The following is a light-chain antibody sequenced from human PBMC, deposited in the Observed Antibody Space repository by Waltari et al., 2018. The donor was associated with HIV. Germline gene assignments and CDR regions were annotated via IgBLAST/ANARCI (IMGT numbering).Light chain of an antibody. J-gene: IGLJ2*01. Sequence: QSLLTQPPSVSGAPGQRVTISCTGSSSNIGAGFDVHWYQQLPGTRPKVLYYGNSNRPSGVPHRFSGSKSGTSASLAIPGLQAEDEGNDCCQTYERSLSWCVVFGGWIKLTVL. V-gene: IGLV1-40*01. CDR3: QTYERSLSWCVV. CDR1: SSNIGAGFD. CDR2: GNS.